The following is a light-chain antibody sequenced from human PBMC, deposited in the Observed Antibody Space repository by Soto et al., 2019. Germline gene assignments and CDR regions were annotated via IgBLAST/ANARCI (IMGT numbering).Light chain of an antibody. J-gene: IGLJ2*01. V-gene: IGLV2-14*01. CDR3: TSYTISSPHVI. CDR1: SSDVGGYNY. Sequence: QSVLTQPASVSGSPGQSITISCTGTSSDVGGYNYVSWYQQHPGKAPKLMIYDVTNRPSGVSNRFSGSKSGNTASLTISGLQADDEAEYYCTSYTISSPHVIFGGGTKVTVL. CDR2: DVT.